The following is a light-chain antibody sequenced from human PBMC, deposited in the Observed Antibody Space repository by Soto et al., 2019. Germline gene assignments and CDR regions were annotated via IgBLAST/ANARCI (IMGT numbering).Light chain of an antibody. J-gene: IGLJ2*01. CDR2: DVN. V-gene: IGLV2-14*01. CDR3: TSYARGISHVV. Sequence: QSVLTQPASVSGSPGQSITLSCTGTSSDIGGYDYISWYQRHPGKAPKLIIYDVNNRPSGVSDRFSGSKSGNTASLTISGPQAEYVADYSCTSYARGISHVVFGGGTQVPVL. CDR1: SSDIGGYDY.